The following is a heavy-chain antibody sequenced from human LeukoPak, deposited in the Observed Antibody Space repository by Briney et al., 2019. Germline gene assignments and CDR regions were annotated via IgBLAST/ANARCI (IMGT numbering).Heavy chain of an antibody. CDR2: ISYDGSNK. J-gene: IGHJ5*02. CDR3: AREPYISIAAAGGYNWFDP. D-gene: IGHD6-13*01. V-gene: IGHV3-30-3*01. CDR1: GFTFSSYA. Sequence: GRSLRLSCAASGFTFSSYAMHWVRQAPGKGLEWVAVISYDGSNKYYADSVKGLFTISRDNSKNTLYLQMNSLRAEDTAVYYCAREPYISIAAAGGYNWFDPWGQGTLVTVSS.